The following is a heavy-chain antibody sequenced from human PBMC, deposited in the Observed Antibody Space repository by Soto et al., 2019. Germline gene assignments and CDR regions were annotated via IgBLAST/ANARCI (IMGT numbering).Heavy chain of an antibody. V-gene: IGHV4-59*08. J-gene: IGHJ4*02. Sequence: QVQLQESGPGLVKPSETLSLTCNVSGASITTYYWSWIRQPPGKGLEWIGYIYYSGHINYNPSLKSRVTISVDTSKNQFSLKLSPVTAADTAVYYCARHGATNWGGFFVSWGLGTLVSVSS. D-gene: IGHD7-27*01. CDR2: IYYSGHI. CDR1: GASITTYY. CDR3: ARHGATNWGGFFVS.